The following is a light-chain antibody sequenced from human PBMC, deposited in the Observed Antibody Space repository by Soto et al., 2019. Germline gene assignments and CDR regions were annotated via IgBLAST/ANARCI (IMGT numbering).Light chain of an antibody. CDR2: DVS. V-gene: IGLV2-14*01. CDR3: SSYTSSSTYV. Sequence: QSVLTQPASVSGSPGQSITISCTGTSSDVGGYNYVSWYQQHPGKAPKLMIYDVSNRPSGVSNRFSGSKSGNTASLTISGLQAEDEAYYYGSSYTSSSTYVFGTGTKVTVL. J-gene: IGLJ1*01. CDR1: SSDVGGYNY.